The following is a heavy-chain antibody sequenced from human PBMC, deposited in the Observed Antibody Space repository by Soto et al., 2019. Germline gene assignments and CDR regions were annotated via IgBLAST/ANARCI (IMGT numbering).Heavy chain of an antibody. CDR3: VRDKSQNYGTPAASSWFHP. J-gene: IGHJ5*02. V-gene: IGHV1-46*01. CDR1: GFSFSDYF. Sequence: GASVKVSCKASGFSFSDYFMHWVRQAPGQGLEWMGIINPSGDRTDYAQKFQGRVTITRDTSTSTVYMDLSSLRYEDTAVYYCVRDKSQNYGTPAASSWFHPWGQGTPVTVSS. D-gene: IGHD2-15*01. CDR2: INPSGDRT.